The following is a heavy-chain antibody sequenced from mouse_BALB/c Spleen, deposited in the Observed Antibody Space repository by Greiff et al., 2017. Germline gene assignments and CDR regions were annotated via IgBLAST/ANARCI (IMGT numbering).Heavy chain of an antibody. J-gene: IGHJ3*01. Sequence: EVQLQQSGPGLVKPSQSLSLTCSVTGYSITSGYYWNWIRQFPGNKLEWMGYISYDGSNNYNPSLKNRIPITRDTSKHQFFLKFNSVTTEDTATYYGAREDGNYSWFAYWGQGTLVTVSA. CDR3: AREDGNYSWFAY. CDR1: GYSITSGYY. V-gene: IGHV3-6*02. CDR2: ISYDGSN. D-gene: IGHD2-1*01.